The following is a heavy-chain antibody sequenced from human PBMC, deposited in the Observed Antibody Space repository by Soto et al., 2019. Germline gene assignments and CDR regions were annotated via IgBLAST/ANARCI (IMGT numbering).Heavy chain of an antibody. CDR2: IVVGSGNT. CDR1: GFTFTSSA. Sequence: SVKVSCKASGFTFTSSAVQWVRQARGQRLEWIGWIVVGSGNTNYAQKFQERVTITGDMSTSTAYMELSSLRSEDTAVYYCAAGYCSSTSCYRPYYYYGMDVWGQGTTVTVSS. V-gene: IGHV1-58*01. J-gene: IGHJ6*02. D-gene: IGHD2-2*02. CDR3: AAGYCSSTSCYRPYYYYGMDV.